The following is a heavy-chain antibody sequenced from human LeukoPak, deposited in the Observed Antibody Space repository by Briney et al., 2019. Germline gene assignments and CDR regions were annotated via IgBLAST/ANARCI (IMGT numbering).Heavy chain of an antibody. CDR2: IYYSGST. CDR1: GGSISSSSYY. D-gene: IGHD3-10*01. Sequence: SETLSLTCTVSGGSISSSSYYWGWIRQPPGKGLEWIGSIYYSGSTYYNPSLKSRVTISVDTSKNQFSLKLSSVTAADTAVYYCAREDEAYYGSGDLDYWGQGTLVTVSS. V-gene: IGHV4-39*02. J-gene: IGHJ4*02. CDR3: AREDEAYYGSGDLDY.